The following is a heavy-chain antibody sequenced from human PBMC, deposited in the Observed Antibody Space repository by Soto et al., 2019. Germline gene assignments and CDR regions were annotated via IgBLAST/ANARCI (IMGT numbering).Heavy chain of an antibody. D-gene: IGHD1-26*01. CDR3: SKGRELVFPKGQGGIDV. Sequence: GGSLRLSCAASGFTFSSYAMSWVRQAPGKGLEWVSAISGSGGSTYYADSVKGRFTISRDNSKNTLYLQMNSLRAEDTAVFYCSKGRELVFPKGQGGIDVWGQGTTVTVSS. CDR1: GFTFSSYA. J-gene: IGHJ6*02. CDR2: ISGSGGST. V-gene: IGHV3-23*01.